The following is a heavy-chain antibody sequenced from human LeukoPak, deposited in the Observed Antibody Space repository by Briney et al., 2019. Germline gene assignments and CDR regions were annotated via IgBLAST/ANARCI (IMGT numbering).Heavy chain of an antibody. D-gene: IGHD6-13*01. V-gene: IGHV4-31*03. CDR3: ARAITATGSIRFDP. Sequence: PSETLSLTCTVSAGSISSGGYYWSWIRQHPGKGLEWIGYIYYSGSTYYNPSLQSRLTISVDTSKNNFSLKLSSVTVADTAVYFCARAITATGSIRFDPWGQGTLVTVSS. J-gene: IGHJ5*02. CDR2: IYYSGST. CDR1: AGSISSGGYY.